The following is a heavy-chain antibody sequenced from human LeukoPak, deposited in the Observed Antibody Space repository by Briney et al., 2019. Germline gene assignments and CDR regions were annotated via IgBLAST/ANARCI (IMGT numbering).Heavy chain of an antibody. CDR3: ARDPNGVGATNNWFDP. CDR2: ISSSSSYI. V-gene: IGHV3-21*01. J-gene: IGHJ5*02. CDR1: GFTFSSYS. Sequence: PGGSLRLSCAASGFTFSSYSMNWVRQAPGKGLEWVSSISSSSSYIYYADSVKGRFTISRDNAKNSLYLQMNSLRAEDTAVYYCARDPNGVGATNNWFDPWGQGTLVTVSS. D-gene: IGHD1-26*01.